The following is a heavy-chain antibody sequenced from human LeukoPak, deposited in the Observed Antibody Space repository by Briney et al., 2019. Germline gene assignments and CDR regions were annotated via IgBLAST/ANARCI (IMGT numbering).Heavy chain of an antibody. Sequence: PSETLSLTCTVSGYSISSGYYWGWIRQPPGKGLEWIGSIYHSGSTYYNPSLKSRVTLSVDTSKNQFSLKLSSVTAADTAVYYCATGGDYYDSSGYPDYWGQGTLVTVSS. CDR2: IYHSGST. J-gene: IGHJ4*02. CDR3: ATGGDYYDSSGYPDY. V-gene: IGHV4-38-2*02. CDR1: GYSISSGYY. D-gene: IGHD3-22*01.